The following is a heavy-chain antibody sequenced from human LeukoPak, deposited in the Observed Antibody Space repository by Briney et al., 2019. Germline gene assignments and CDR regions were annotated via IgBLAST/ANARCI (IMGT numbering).Heavy chain of an antibody. Sequence: SETLSLTCTVSGGSISSYYWSWIRQPPGKGLEWIGYIYYSGSTNYNPSLKSRVTISVDTSKNQFSLKLSSVTAADTAVYYCASGYYDFWSGPSARRAFDIWGRGTMVTVSS. V-gene: IGHV4-59*01. J-gene: IGHJ3*02. D-gene: IGHD3-3*01. CDR3: ASGYYDFWSGPSARRAFDI. CDR1: GGSISSYY. CDR2: IYYSGST.